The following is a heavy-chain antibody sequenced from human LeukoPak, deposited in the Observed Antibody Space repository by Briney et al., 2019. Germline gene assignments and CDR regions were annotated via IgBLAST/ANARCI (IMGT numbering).Heavy chain of an antibody. CDR2: ISYDGSNK. CDR1: GFTFSSYA. V-gene: IGHV3-30-3*01. J-gene: IGHJ3*02. CDR3: AKEGGNTAMVGTYAFDI. Sequence: GGSLRLSCAASGFTFSSYAMHWVRQAPGKGLEWVAVISYDGSNKYYADSVKGRFTISRDNSKNTLYLQMNSLRAEDTAVYYCAKEGGNTAMVGTYAFDIWGQGTMVTVSS. D-gene: IGHD5-18*01.